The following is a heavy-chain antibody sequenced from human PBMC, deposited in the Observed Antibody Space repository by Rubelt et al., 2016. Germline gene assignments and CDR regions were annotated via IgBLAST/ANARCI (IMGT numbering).Heavy chain of an antibody. D-gene: IGHD6-19*01. Sequence: QVQLQESGPGLVKPSQTLSLTCTVSGGSISSGGYYWSWIRQHPGKGLEWIGYIYYSGSTYYNPSLKSRVTISVDTSKNQFSLKLSSVTAADTAVDYCARARKTYSSGWGGGWYFDLWGRGTLVTVSS. CDR3: ARARKTYSSGWGGGWYFDL. J-gene: IGHJ2*01. CDR2: IYYSGST. CDR1: GGSISSGGYY. V-gene: IGHV4-31*03.